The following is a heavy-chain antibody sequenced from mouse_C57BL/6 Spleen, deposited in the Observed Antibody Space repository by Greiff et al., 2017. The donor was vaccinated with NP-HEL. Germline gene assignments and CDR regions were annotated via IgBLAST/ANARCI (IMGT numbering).Heavy chain of an antibody. CDR1: GYTFTSYW. CDR3: ARRAYYSNYVDY. D-gene: IGHD2-12*01. J-gene: IGHJ2*01. V-gene: IGHV1-69*01. Sequence: QVQLQQSGAELVMPGASVKLSCKASGYTFTSYWMHWVKQRPGQGLEWIGEIDPSDSYTNYNQKFKGKSTLTVDKSSSTAYMQLSSLTSEDSAVYYCARRAYYSNYVDYWGQGTTLTVSS. CDR2: IDPSDSYT.